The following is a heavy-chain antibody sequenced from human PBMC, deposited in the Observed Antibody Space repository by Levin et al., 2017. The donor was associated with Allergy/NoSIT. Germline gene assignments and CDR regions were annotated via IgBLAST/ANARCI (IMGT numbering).Heavy chain of an antibody. D-gene: IGHD7-27*01. V-gene: IGHV3-11*05. CDR2: ISSASSYT. Sequence: GGSLRLSCSASGFVFSDYYMAWIRQAPGKGLECVAYISSASSYTNYAESVKGRFTISRDNAENSMYLQMNSLRVEDTAVYFCAGDGDIQSEFDVWGRGTMVTVSS. J-gene: IGHJ3*01. CDR1: GFVFSDYY. CDR3: AGDGDIQSEFDV.